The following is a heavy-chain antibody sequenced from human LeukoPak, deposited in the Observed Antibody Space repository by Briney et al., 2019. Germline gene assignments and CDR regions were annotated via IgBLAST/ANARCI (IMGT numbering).Heavy chain of an antibody. Sequence: GGSLRLSCAASGFIFSNYVMSWVRQAPGKGLEWVSAIGGRDSGTYYADSVRGRFTVSRDNPKNTLYLQMNTLRAEDTAVYYCAKWGDYDILTGYYDSDYWGQGTLVTVSS. V-gene: IGHV3-23*01. CDR1: GFIFSNYV. CDR3: AKWGDYDILTGYYDSDY. D-gene: IGHD3-9*01. CDR2: IGGRDSGT. J-gene: IGHJ4*02.